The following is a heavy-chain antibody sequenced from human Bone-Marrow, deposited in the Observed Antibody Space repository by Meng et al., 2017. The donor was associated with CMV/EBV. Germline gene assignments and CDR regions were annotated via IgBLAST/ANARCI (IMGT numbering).Heavy chain of an antibody. J-gene: IGHJ3*02. V-gene: IGHV3-30*02. CDR2: IRYDGSNK. Sequence: GESLKISCAASGFTFSSYGMHWVRQAPGKGLEWVAFIRYDGSNKYYADSVKGRFTISRDNSKNTLYLQMNSLRAEDMAVYYCAKGRVVPAAFDAFDIWGQGTMVTVSS. D-gene: IGHD2-2*01. CDR3: AKGRVVPAAFDAFDI. CDR1: GFTFSSYG.